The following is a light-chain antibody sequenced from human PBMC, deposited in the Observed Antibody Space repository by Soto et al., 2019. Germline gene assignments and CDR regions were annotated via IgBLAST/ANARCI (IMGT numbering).Light chain of an antibody. V-gene: IGKV1-5*01. CDR2: DAS. J-gene: IGKJ1*01. Sequence: DIQMTQSPSALSASVGDRVTITCRASQSISNWLAWYQQKPGKAPKLLIYDASSLESGVPQRFSGSGSGTEFTLTISSLQTDDFATYYCQQYSSYWTFAQGTKVDIK. CDR3: QQYSSYWT. CDR1: QSISNW.